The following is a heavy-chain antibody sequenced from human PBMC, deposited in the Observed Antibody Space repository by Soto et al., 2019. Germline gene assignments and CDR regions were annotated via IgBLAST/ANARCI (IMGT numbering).Heavy chain of an antibody. D-gene: IGHD2-15*01. Sequence: QLQLQESGPGLVKPSETLSLTCTVSGGSISSSSYYWGWIRQPPGKGLEWIGSIYYRGNTYYNPSPKVRVTISVDTYKNQFSLKLSSVTAADTAVYYCAREGGGYCSGGSCQVDYWGQGPLVTVSS. CDR1: GGSISSSSYY. CDR3: AREGGGYCSGGSCQVDY. V-gene: IGHV4-39*02. J-gene: IGHJ4*02. CDR2: IYYRGNT.